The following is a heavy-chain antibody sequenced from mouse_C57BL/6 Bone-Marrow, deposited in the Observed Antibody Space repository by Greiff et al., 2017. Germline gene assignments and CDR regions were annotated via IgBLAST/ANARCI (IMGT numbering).Heavy chain of an antibody. CDR1: GYAFSSYW. D-gene: IGHD1-1*01. J-gene: IGHJ1*03. CDR3: ARGPLYYGSRTWYFDV. V-gene: IGHV1-80*01. Sequence: QVQLQQSGAELVKPGASVKISCKASGYAFSSYWMNWVKQRPGKGLEWIGQIYPGDGDTNYNGKFKGKATLTADKSSSTAYMQLSSLTSEDSAVYFCARGPLYYGSRTWYFDVWGTGTTVTVSS. CDR2: IYPGDGDT.